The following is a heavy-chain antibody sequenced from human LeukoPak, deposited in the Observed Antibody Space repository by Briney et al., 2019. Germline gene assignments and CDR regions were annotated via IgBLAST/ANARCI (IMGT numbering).Heavy chain of an antibody. CDR2: ISGSGAT. Sequence: GGSLRLSCAASGFTFSSYAMTWIRQAPGKELEWISYISGSGATYYADSVKGRFTISRDNAQNSLWLQMNSLRAEDTAVYYCARDPMYNGGNSGAFDFWGQGTLVTVSS. CDR1: GFTFSSYA. CDR3: ARDPMYNGGNSGAFDF. J-gene: IGHJ3*01. V-gene: IGHV3-11*01. D-gene: IGHD4-23*01.